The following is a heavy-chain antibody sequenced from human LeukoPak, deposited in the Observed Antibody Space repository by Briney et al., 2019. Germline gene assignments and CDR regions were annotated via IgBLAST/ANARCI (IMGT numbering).Heavy chain of an antibody. CDR3: ARRQSPDWYFDL. CDR1: GGSISSGDYY. V-gene: IGHV4-30-4*08. J-gene: IGHJ2*01. Sequence: SETLSLTCTVSGGSISSGDYYWSWIRQPPGKGLEWIGYIFYSGITYYYSPSLKSRITISVDTSKNQFSLKLGSVTAADTAVYYCARRQSPDWYFDLWGRGTLVTVSS. CDR2: IFYSGITY.